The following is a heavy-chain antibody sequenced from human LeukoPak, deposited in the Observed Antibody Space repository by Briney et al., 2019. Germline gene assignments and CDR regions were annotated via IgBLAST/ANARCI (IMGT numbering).Heavy chain of an antibody. CDR3: ARDPAYCSSTSCYIFDY. J-gene: IGHJ4*02. CDR2: IKQDGSEK. Sequence: GGSLRLSCAASGFTFSSYWMSWVRQAPGKGLEWVANIKQDGSEKYYVDSVKGRFTISRDNAKNSLYLQMSSLRAEDTAVYYCARDPAYCSSTSCYIFDYWGQGTLVTVSS. V-gene: IGHV3-7*01. D-gene: IGHD2-2*02. CDR1: GFTFSSYW.